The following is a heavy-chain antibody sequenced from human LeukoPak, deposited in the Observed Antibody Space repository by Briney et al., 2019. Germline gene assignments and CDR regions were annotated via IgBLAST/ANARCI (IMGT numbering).Heavy chain of an antibody. CDR3: ARDLYDSSGYYRYFDY. CDR2: IYYSGST. V-gene: IGHV4-59*01. Sequence: SETLSLTCTVSGGSISSYYWSWIRQPPGKGLEWIGYIYYSGSTNYNPSLKSRVTISVDTSKNQFPLKLSSVTAADTAVYYCARDLYDSSGYYRYFDYWGQGTLVTVSS. J-gene: IGHJ4*02. D-gene: IGHD3-22*01. CDR1: GGSISSYY.